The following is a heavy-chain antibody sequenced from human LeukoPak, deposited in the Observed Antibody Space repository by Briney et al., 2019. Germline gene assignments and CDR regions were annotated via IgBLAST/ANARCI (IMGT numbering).Heavy chain of an antibody. CDR2: ISIGGTYI. J-gene: IGHJ3*02. Sequence: NPGGSLRLSCAASGFTFSGYGMLRVRQAPGQGLEWISFISIGGTYIYYADSVKGRFTISRNNAKNSLYLQMNSLRDDDTAVYYCTKSRSSWSDDTFDIWGQETMVTVSS. CDR3: TKSRSSWSDDTFDI. D-gene: IGHD6-13*01. V-gene: IGHV3-21*01. CDR1: GFTFSGYG.